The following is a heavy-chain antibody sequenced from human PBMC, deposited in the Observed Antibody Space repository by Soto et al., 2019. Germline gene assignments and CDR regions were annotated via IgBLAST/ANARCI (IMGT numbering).Heavy chain of an antibody. J-gene: IGHJ6*03. CDR3: ARGGSAAGTDYYYYMDV. D-gene: IGHD6-13*01. V-gene: IGHV4-39*01. CDR2: IYYSGST. Sequence: SETLSLTCTVSGGSISSSSYYWGWIRQPPGKGLEWIGSIYYSGSTYYNPSLKSRVTISVDTSKNQFSLKLSSVTAADTAVYYCARGGSAAGTDYYYYMDVWGKGTTVTVSS. CDR1: GGSISSSSYY.